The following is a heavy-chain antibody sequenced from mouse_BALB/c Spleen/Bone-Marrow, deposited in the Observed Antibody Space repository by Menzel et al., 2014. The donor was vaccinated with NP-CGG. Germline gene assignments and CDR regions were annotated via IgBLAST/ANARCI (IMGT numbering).Heavy chain of an antibody. Sequence: QVQLQQSGAELVRPGASVKLPCKASGYTFTSYWINWVKQRPGQGLEWIGNIFPSETYTNYNQKFKDKATLTVDKSSSTAYMQLSSPTSEDSAVYYCTRDNWDYWGQGTTLTVSS. CDR1: GYTFTSYW. CDR3: TRDNWDY. J-gene: IGHJ2*01. D-gene: IGHD4-1*01. CDR2: IFPSETYT. V-gene: IGHV1-69*02.